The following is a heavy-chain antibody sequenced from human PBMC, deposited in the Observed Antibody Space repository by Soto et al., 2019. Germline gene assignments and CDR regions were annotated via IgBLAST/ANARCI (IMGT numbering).Heavy chain of an antibody. V-gene: IGHV4-59*08. CDR3: ARRYSSGFDY. CDR2: IFYSGST. CDR1: GGSISSYY. D-gene: IGHD6-19*01. J-gene: IGHJ4*02. Sequence: QVQLQESGPGLVKPSETLSLTCTVSGGSISSYYWSWIRQPPGKGLEWIGYIFYSGSTNYNPSLKSRVTISVDTXKXXFSLKLSSVTAAXTAVYYCARRYSSGFDYWGQGTLVTVX.